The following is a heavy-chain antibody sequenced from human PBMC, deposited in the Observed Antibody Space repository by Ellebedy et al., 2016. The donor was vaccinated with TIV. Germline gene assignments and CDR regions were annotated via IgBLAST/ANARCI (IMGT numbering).Heavy chain of an antibody. J-gene: IGHJ6*03. CDR3: ARNPYGDYSSDYYYYMDV. Sequence: SETLSLTCTVSGGSISSSSYYWSWIRQPPGKGLEWIGYIYYSGSTNYNPSLKSRVTISVDTSKNQFSLKLSSVTAADTAVYYCARNPYGDYSSDYYYYMDVWGKGTTVTVSS. CDR1: GGSISSSSYY. D-gene: IGHD4-17*01. CDR2: IYYSGST. V-gene: IGHV4-61*01.